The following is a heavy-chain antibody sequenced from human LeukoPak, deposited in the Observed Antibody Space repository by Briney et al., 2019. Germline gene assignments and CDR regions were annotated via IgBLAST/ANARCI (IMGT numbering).Heavy chain of an antibody. D-gene: IGHD6-13*01. CDR1: GGTFSIYA. CDR3: ARARSSWYETEQYYYYMDV. V-gene: IGHV1-8*03. CDR2: MNPNSGNT. J-gene: IGHJ6*03. Sequence: ASVKVSCKASGGTFSIYATSWVRQAPGQGLEWMGWMNPNSGNTGYAQKFQGRVTITRNTSISTAYMELSSLRSEDTAVYYCARARSSWYETEQYYYYMDVWGKGTTVTVSS.